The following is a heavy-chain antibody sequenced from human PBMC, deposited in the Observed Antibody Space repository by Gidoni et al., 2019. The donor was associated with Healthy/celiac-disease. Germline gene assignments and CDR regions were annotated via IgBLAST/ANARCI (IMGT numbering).Heavy chain of an antibody. Sequence: EVQLVESGGGVVRPGGSLRLSCAASGFTLDDYGMSWVRQAPGKGLEWVSGINWNGGSTGYADSVKGRFTISRDNAKNSLYLQMNSLRAEDTALYYCARWGDDNWNDYAFDIWGQGTMVTVSS. CDR1: GFTLDDYG. CDR2: INWNGGST. CDR3: ARWGDDNWNDYAFDI. D-gene: IGHD1-20*01. J-gene: IGHJ3*02. V-gene: IGHV3-20*04.